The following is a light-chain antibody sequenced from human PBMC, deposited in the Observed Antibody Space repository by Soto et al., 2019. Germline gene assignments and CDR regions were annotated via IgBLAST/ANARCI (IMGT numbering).Light chain of an antibody. J-gene: IGKJ3*01. V-gene: IGKV1-5*01. CDR1: QSISNW. Sequence: DIQMTQSPSTLSASVGDRVTITCRASQSISNWFAWYQQKPGKAPKLLIYDASSLESGVPSRFSGRGSGTDFTLTISSLQPEDFATYYCQQTYSPQFTFGPGTKVDIK. CDR3: QQTYSPQFT. CDR2: DAS.